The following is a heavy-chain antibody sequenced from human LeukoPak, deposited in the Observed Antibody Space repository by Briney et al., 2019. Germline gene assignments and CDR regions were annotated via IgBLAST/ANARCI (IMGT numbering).Heavy chain of an antibody. CDR1: GFTFSTFA. CDR2: IFPSGGEI. CDR3: ARDPPGEQLFHFDY. D-gene: IGHD6-6*01. J-gene: IGHJ4*02. Sequence: GGSLRLSCAASGFTFSTFAMIWVRQPPGKGLEWVSSIFPSGGEIHYADSVRGRFTISRDNSKNTLYLQMNSLRAEDTAVYYCARDPPGEQLFHFDYWGQGTLVTVSS. V-gene: IGHV3-23*01.